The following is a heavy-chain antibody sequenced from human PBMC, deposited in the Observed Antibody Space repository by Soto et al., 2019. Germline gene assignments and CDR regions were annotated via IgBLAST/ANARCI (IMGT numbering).Heavy chain of an antibody. CDR1: GFTFSSYS. CDR3: ARGGYGDYGWFDP. V-gene: IGHV3-21*01. J-gene: IGHJ5*02. D-gene: IGHD4-17*01. CDR2: ISSSSYI. Sequence: GGSLRLSCAASGFTFSSYSMNWVRQAPGKGLEWVSSISSSSYIYYADSVKGRFTISRDNAKNSLYLQMNSLRAEDTAVYYCARGGYGDYGWFDPWGQGTLVTVSS.